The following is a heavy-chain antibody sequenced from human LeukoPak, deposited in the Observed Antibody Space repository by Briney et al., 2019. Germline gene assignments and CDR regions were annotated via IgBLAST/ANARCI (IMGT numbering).Heavy chain of an antibody. V-gene: IGHV4-4*07. J-gene: IGHJ6*03. D-gene: IGHD1-26*01. CDR3: ARDRGGGSYYYYYYYMDV. CDR1: GGSISSYY. Sequence: SETLSLTCTVSGGSISSYYWSWIRQPAGKGLEWIGRIYTSGSTNYNPSLKSRVTMSVDTSKNQFSLKLSSVTAADTAVYHCARDRGGGSYYYYYYYMDVWGKGTTVTVSS. CDR2: IYTSGST.